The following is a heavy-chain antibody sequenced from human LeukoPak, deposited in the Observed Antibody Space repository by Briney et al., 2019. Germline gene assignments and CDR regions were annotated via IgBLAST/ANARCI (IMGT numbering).Heavy chain of an antibody. J-gene: IGHJ4*02. V-gene: IGHV3-43D*04. CDR3: AKYTGGSRSLPSYYFDF. CDR1: GFTCDDYT. D-gene: IGHD3-10*01. CDR2: IDCGGGST. Sequence: VVSLRFFCTPTGFTCDDYTIYWDSQVPGYSTQGATLIDCGGGSTYYADSVTDRFTISRDNSKNSLYLQMTSLIGEDTALYYRAKYTGGSRSLPSYYFDFWFQGTLVTFSS.